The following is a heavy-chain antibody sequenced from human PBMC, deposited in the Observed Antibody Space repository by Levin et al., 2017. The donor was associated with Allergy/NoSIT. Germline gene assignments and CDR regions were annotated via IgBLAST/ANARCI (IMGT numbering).Heavy chain of an antibody. CDR2: ISSSSSHI. Sequence: LSLTCAASGFTFSSNSMNWVRQAPGKGLEWVSSISSSSSHIYYADSVKGRFTISRDNAKNSLFLQMNSLRAEDTAMYFCARDLTFYYDTSGYYPFDYWGQGTLVTVSS. J-gene: IGHJ4*02. CDR3: ARDLTFYYDTSGYYPFDY. CDR1: GFTFSSNS. D-gene: IGHD3-22*01. V-gene: IGHV3-21*01.